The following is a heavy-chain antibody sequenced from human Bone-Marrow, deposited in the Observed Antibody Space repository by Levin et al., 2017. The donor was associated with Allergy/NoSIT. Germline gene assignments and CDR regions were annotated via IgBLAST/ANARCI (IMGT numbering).Heavy chain of an antibody. V-gene: IGHV4-39*07. CDR3: AKLITFGGVIAKYYFDY. D-gene: IGHD3-16*02. CDR1: GGSISSSSYY. Sequence: PSETLSLTCTVSGGSISSSSYYWGWIRQPPGKGLEWIGSIYYSGSTYYNPSLKSRVTISVDTSKNQFSLKLSSVTAADTAVYYCAKLITFGGVIAKYYFDYWGQGTLVTVSS. J-gene: IGHJ4*02. CDR2: IYYSGST.